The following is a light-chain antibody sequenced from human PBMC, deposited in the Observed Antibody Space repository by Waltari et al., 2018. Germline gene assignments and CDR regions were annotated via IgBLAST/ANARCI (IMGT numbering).Light chain of an antibody. CDR3: DQSYRAPWT. CDR1: QRLRRH. J-gene: IGKJ1*01. V-gene: IGKV1-39*01. CDR2: RAS. Sequence: IQMPRSPSSLSASVRDSVPLTCRARQRLRRHLNWYQQLPGAAPTPLIYRASNLQRGVTTRFRARGSGRDCTLTISRLQPEDCATLYWDQSYRAPWTSGKGTK.